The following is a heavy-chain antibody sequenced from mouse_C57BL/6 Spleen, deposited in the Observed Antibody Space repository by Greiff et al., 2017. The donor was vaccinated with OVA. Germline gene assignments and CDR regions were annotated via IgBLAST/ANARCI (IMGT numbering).Heavy chain of an antibody. D-gene: IGHD1-1*01. CDR3: ARNYYGSRYYFDY. V-gene: IGHV1-69*01. Sequence: VQLKQPGAELVMPGASVKLSCKASGYTFTSYWMHWVKQRPGQGLEWIAEIDPADSYTNYNQKLKGKSTLTVDKSTNTAYMQLSSLTSEDSAVYYCARNYYGSRYYFDYWGQGTTLTVSS. CDR1: GYTFTSYW. CDR2: IDPADSYT. J-gene: IGHJ2*01.